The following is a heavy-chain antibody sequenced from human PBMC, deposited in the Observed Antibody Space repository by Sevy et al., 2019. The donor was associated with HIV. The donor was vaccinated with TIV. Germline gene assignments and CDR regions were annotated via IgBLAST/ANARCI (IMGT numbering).Heavy chain of an antibody. D-gene: IGHD3-22*01. V-gene: IGHV1-24*01. CDR2: FDPEDGET. Sequence: ASVKVSYKVSGYIFTELSMHWVRQAPGKGLEWMGGFDPEDGETIYAQKFQGRVTMTEDTSTDTAYMDLSSLRSEDTAVYYCATDSVLLKGRYYDSSGYYLHYWGQETLVTVSS. J-gene: IGHJ4*02. CDR3: ATDSVLLKGRYYDSSGYYLHY. CDR1: GYIFTELS.